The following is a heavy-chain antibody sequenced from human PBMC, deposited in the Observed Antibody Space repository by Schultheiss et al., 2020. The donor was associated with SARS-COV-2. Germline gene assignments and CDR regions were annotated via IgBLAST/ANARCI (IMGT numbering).Heavy chain of an antibody. Sequence: SETLSLTCTVSGGSISSYYWSWIRQPPGKGLEWIGYIYYSGSTYYNPSLKSRVTISVDTSKNQFSLKLSSVTAADTAVYYCARGGYDSSHFDYWGQGTLVTVSS. CDR3: ARGGYDSSHFDY. D-gene: IGHD3-22*01. V-gene: IGHV4-59*06. J-gene: IGHJ4*02. CDR2: IYYSGST. CDR1: GGSISSYY.